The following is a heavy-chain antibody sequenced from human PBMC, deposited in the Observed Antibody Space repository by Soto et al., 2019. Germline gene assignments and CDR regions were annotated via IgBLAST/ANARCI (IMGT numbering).Heavy chain of an antibody. J-gene: IGHJ6*02. D-gene: IGHD1-26*01. CDR3: AKGGSNAAMDV. Sequence: QVQLVESGGRVVQPGRSLRLSCAASGFTFSYYGMHWVRQAPGKGLEWVAIIWYDESNKYYADSVTGRFTISRDNSNNMVYLQMHSLRAEDTAVYYCAKGGSNAAMDVWGQGTTVTVSS. CDR2: IWYDESNK. V-gene: IGHV3-33*08. CDR1: GFTFSYYG.